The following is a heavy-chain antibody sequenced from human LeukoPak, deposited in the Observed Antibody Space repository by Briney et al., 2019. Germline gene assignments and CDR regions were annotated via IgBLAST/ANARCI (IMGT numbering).Heavy chain of an antibody. CDR2: INSDGRTT. CDR1: GFTFGSYR. V-gene: IGHV3-74*01. Sequence: GGSLRLSCAGSGFTFGSYRMHWVRQAPGKGLLWVSRINSDGRTTNYADSVRGRFTISRDNAENTLYLQMNSLGADDTAVYYCARAGYYRFDYWGQGTLVTVSS. CDR3: ARAGYYRFDY. J-gene: IGHJ4*02. D-gene: IGHD2/OR15-2a*01.